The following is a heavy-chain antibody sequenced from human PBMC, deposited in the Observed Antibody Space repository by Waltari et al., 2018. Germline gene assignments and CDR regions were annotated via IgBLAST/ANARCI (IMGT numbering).Heavy chain of an antibody. Sequence: QVQLQESGPGLVKPSETLSLTCTVSGGSITDHYWSWIRQPPGKGLESIGYIYYSGRTYYNPSLKSRVTISVDTSKNQFSLKLSSVTAADTAVYYCARDDSESSALNAFDIWGQGTMVTVSS. CDR1: GGSITDHY. CDR3: ARDDSESSALNAFDI. D-gene: IGHD1-26*01. V-gene: IGHV4-59*11. J-gene: IGHJ3*02. CDR2: IYYSGRT.